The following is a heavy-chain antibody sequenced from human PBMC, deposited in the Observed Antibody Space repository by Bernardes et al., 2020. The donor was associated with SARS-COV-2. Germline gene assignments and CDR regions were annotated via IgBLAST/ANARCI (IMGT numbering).Heavy chain of an antibody. Sequence: ESLKISCKGSGYSFNNFWIGWVRQMPGRGLEWLGIVYPGDSDTRYSPYFQGQVTISVDHSSSTAYLRWSSLKASDTAMYYCARTPTSVSNPWYFDYWGQGTLVTVSS. V-gene: IGHV5-51*01. CDR2: VYPGDSDT. J-gene: IGHJ4*02. CDR1: GYSFNNFW. CDR3: ARTPTSVSNPWYFDY. D-gene: IGHD1-26*01.